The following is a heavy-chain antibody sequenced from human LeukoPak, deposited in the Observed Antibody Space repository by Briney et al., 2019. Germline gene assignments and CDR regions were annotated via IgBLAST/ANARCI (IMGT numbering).Heavy chain of an antibody. CDR3: ARYGDRSGAYSADAFDI. J-gene: IGHJ3*02. Sequence: PGGSLRLSCAASGFTFSSYETNWVRQAPGKGLEWVSYIGISGSSTYYADSVKGQFTTSRDNAKNSLYLQMNSLRAGDTAVYYCARYGDRSGAYSADAFDIWGQGTMVTVSS. CDR1: GFTFSSYE. CDR2: IGISGSST. V-gene: IGHV3-48*03. D-gene: IGHD3-22*01.